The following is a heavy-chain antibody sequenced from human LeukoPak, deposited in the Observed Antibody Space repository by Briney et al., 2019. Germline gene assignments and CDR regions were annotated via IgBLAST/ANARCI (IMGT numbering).Heavy chain of an antibody. V-gene: IGHV3-53*01. CDR2: IYSGGST. CDR3: AKDPIVVVTAIPGY. J-gene: IGHJ4*02. CDR1: GFTVSNNY. Sequence: GGSLRLSCAASGFTVSNNYMSWVRQAPGKGLEWVSIIYSGGSTYYADSVKGRFTISRDNSKNTLHLQMNSLRAEDTAVYYCAKDPIVVVTAIPGYWGQGTLVTVSS. D-gene: IGHD2-21*02.